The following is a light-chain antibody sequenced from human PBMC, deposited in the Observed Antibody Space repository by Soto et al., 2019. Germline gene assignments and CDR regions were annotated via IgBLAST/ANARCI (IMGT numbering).Light chain of an antibody. CDR3: QHYNSYGT. J-gene: IGKJ1*01. V-gene: IGKV1-5*01. CDR1: QSIDRW. CDR2: NAS. Sequence: DIQMTQSPSTLPASVGYRFTITCRAIQSIDRWVYWYQQKPGKAPKILIYNASSLETGVQSRFSGSGSGTELTLTISSLQPDDFATYYCQHYNSYGTFGQGTKVDIK.